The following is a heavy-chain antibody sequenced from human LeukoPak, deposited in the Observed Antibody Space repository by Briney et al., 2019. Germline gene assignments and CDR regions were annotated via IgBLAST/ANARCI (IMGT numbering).Heavy chain of an antibody. CDR3: ARGSAYGSQSYYDY. Sequence: PSETLSLTCVVSGGSFSNYHWTWIRQAPGKGLEWIGEINHSGSTNYKPSLKSRLTISIDTSKNEFSLNLTSVTAAETAVYYCARGSAYGSQSYYDYWGQGTLVTVSS. D-gene: IGHD3-10*01. CDR2: INHSGST. CDR1: GGSFSNYH. V-gene: IGHV4-34*01. J-gene: IGHJ4*02.